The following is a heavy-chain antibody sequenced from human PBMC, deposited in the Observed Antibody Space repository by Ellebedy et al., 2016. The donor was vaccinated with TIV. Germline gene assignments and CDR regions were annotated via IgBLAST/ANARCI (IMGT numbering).Heavy chain of an antibody. D-gene: IGHD6-13*01. CDR3: AKDTAAGTLDY. J-gene: IGHJ4*02. CDR2: ISGIGGST. CDR1: GFTFSSYA. Sequence: GESLKISCAASGFTFSSYAMSWVRQAPGKGLEWVSAISGIGGSTYYADSVKGRFTISRDNSKNTLYLQMNSLRAEDTAVYYCAKDTAAGTLDYWGQGTLVTVSS. V-gene: IGHV3-23*01.